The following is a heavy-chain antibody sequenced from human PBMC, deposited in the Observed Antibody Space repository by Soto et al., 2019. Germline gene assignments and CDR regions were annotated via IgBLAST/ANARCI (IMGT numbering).Heavy chain of an antibody. CDR1: GFTFDDYA. CDR3: VRSKGGYSYGTPFDY. CDR2: ISWNSGNI. Sequence: EVQLEESGGALVQPGRSLRLSCAASGFTFDDYAMHWVRQVLGKGLEWVSSISWNSGNIGYADSVKARFTTSRDNAKNCLYLQMNSLRPEDTALYYCVRSKGGYSYGTPFDYWGQGTLVTVSS. D-gene: IGHD5-18*01. V-gene: IGHV3-9*01. J-gene: IGHJ4*02.